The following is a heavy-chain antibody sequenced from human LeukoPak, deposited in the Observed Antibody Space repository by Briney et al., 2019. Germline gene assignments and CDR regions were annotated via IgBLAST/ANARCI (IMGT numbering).Heavy chain of an antibody. Sequence: GGSLRLSCAASGFTFSSYWMHWVRQGPGKGLVWVSRITSDGSSTSYADSVKGRFTISRDNAKNTLYLQMNSLRAEDTAVYYCARDIVVVPAAIGLLFDYWGQGTLVTVSS. CDR3: ARDIVVVPAAIGLLFDY. CDR2: ITSDGSST. CDR1: GFTFSSYW. D-gene: IGHD2-2*02. J-gene: IGHJ4*02. V-gene: IGHV3-74*01.